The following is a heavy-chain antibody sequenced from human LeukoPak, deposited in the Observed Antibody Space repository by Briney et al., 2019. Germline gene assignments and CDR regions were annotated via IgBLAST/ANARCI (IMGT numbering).Heavy chain of an antibody. CDR1: GYTFTSYY. CDR3: ARGDIVLMVSILPFDY. D-gene: IGHD2-8*01. V-gene: IGHV1-46*01. J-gene: IGHJ4*02. Sequence: ASVKVSCKASGYTFTSYYMHWVRQAPGQGLEWMGIINPSGGSTSYAQKFQGRVTMTRDTSTSTVYMELSSLRSEDTAVYYCARGDIVLMVSILPFDYGGQGTLVTVSS. CDR2: INPSGGST.